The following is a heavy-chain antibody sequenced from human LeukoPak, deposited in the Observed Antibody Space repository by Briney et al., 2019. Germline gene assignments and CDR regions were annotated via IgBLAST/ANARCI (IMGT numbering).Heavy chain of an antibody. D-gene: IGHD3-16*01. CDR2: INHSGST. J-gene: IGHJ6*02. Sequence: PSETLSLTCAVYGGSFSGYYWSWIRQPPGKGLEWIGEINHSGSTNYNPSLKSRVTISVDTSKDQFSLKLSSVTAADTAVYYCARVTDYGMDVWGQGTTVTVSS. V-gene: IGHV4-34*01. CDR1: GGSFSGYY. CDR3: ARVTDYGMDV.